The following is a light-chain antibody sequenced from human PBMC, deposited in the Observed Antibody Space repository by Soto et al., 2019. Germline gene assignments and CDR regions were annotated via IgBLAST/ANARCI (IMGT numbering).Light chain of an antibody. CDR2: DVT. V-gene: IGLV2-11*01. CDR3: CSYTGRVV. CDR1: SSDIGGSNF. J-gene: IGLJ2*01. Sequence: QSALPQPRSVSGSPGQSVTISCTGTSSDIGGSNFVSWYQQHPGKAPKLMIYDVTKRPSGVPDRFSGSKSGNTASLTISGLQAADEADYYCCSYTGRVVFGGGTKVTVL.